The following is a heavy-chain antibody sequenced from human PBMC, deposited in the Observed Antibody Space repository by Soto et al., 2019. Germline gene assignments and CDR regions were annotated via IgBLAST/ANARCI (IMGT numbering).Heavy chain of an antibody. Sequence: QVQLQQSGPGLVKPSLTLSLTCTVSGDSISSGGYYWTWVRQRPGKGLEWIGYIRYSESTYYNPSLKSRVIVSIDTSKNQFSLRLSSVTAADTAVYFCTRGAWGYAFDVWGQGTMVTVSS. V-gene: IGHV4-31*03. CDR2: IRYSEST. J-gene: IGHJ3*01. D-gene: IGHD3-16*01. CDR3: TRGAWGYAFDV. CDR1: GDSISSGGYY.